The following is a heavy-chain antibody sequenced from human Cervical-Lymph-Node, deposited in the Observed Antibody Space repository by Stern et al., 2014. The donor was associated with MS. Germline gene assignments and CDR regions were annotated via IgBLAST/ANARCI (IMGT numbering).Heavy chain of an antibody. CDR2: IWYDGSNK. Sequence: VQLEESGGGVVQPGRSLRLSCAASGFTFSSYGMHWVRQAPGKGLEWVAVIWYDGSNKYYADSVKGRFTISRDNSKNTLYLQMNSLRAEDTAVYYCARDRDGGSYSYYFDYWGQGTLVTVSS. CDR1: GFTFSSYG. V-gene: IGHV3-33*01. CDR3: ARDRDGGSYSYYFDY. J-gene: IGHJ4*02. D-gene: IGHD1-26*01.